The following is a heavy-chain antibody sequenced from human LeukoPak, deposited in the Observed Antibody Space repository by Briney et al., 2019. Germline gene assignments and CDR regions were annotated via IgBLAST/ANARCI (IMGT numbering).Heavy chain of an antibody. CDR2: IWYNGGRK. CDR3: ARGDHYDRSGYYLDY. CDR1: GFTFSNFG. V-gene: IGHV3-33*01. Sequence: PGRSLRLACAASGFTFSNFGMHWVRQAPGKGLEWVAVIWYNGGRKEYGDSVKGRFTISRDNSENTLYLQMNSLRVEDTAVYYCARGDHYDRSGYYLDYWGQGTLVTVSS. D-gene: IGHD3-22*01. J-gene: IGHJ4*02.